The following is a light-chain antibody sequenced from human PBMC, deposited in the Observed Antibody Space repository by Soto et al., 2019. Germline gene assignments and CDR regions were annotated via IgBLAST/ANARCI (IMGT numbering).Light chain of an antibody. V-gene: IGLV1-44*01. CDR1: SSNIGSNT. CDR2: SNN. CDR3: AAWDDSMNYV. Sequence: LTQPPSASWTPGQRVTISCSGSSSNIGSNTVNWYQQLPGTAPKLLIYSNNQRPSGVPYRFSGSKSGTSASLAISGLQSEDEADYYCAAWDDSMNYVFGTGTKVTVL. J-gene: IGLJ1*01.